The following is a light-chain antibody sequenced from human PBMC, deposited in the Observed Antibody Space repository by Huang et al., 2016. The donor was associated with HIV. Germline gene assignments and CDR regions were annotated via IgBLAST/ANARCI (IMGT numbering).Light chain of an antibody. CDR2: DAS. V-gene: IGKV3-11*01. CDR3: QQRSYWLT. Sequence: EIVLTQSPATLSLSPGESATLSCRASHSIATYLAWYQQKPGQAPRRLIYDASSRAAGIPARFSGSGSGTDFTLTISSLEPEDFAVYYCQQRSYWLTFGGGTKVEI. J-gene: IGKJ4*01. CDR1: HSIATY.